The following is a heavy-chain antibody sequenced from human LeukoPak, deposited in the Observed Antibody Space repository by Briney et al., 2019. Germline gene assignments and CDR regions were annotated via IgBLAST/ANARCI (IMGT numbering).Heavy chain of an antibody. CDR2: ISAYNGNT. V-gene: IGHV1-18*01. CDR3: ARDQGGSGWYDYCGMDV. J-gene: IGHJ6*02. CDR1: GYTFTSYG. Sequence: ASVKVSCTASGYTFTSYGISWVRQAPGQGLEWMGWISAYNGNTNYAQKPQGRVTMTTDTSTSTAYMELRSLRSDDTAVYYCARDQGGSGWYDYCGMDVWGQGTTVTVSS. D-gene: IGHD6-19*01.